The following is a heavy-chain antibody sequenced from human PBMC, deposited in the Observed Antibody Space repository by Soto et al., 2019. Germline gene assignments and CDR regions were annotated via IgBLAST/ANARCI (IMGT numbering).Heavy chain of an antibody. CDR3: ARGYCTNVVCYTAMDV. Sequence: ASVKVSCKASGGTFSSYAISWVRQAPGQGLEWMGGIIPIFGTANYAQKFQGRVTITADESTSTAYMELSSLRSEDTAVYYCARGYCTNVVCYTAMDVWGQGTTVTVSS. V-gene: IGHV1-69*13. D-gene: IGHD2-8*01. CDR2: IIPIFGTA. J-gene: IGHJ6*02. CDR1: GGTFSSYA.